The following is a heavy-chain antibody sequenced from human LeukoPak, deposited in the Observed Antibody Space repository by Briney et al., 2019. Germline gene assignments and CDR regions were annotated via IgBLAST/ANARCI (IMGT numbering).Heavy chain of an antibody. D-gene: IGHD2-2*01. CDR3: AKDRRACSSSSCYYRFDY. Sequence: GGSLRLSCAASEFTFSSYAMSWVRQAPGKGLEWVSAISDSGGSTYYADPVKGRFTVSRDNSKNTMYLQMNSLRAEDTAVYYCAKDRRACSSSSCYYRFDYWGRGTLVTVSS. V-gene: IGHV3-23*01. CDR2: ISDSGGST. CDR1: EFTFSSYA. J-gene: IGHJ4*02.